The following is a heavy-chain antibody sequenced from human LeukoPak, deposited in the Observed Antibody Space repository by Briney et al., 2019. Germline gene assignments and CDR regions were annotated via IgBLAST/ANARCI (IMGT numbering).Heavy chain of an antibody. CDR2: MLPIFGTA. CDR1: GGNFRNYG. Sequence: SVKVSCKASGGNFRNYGFHWVRQAPGQGLEWMGGMLPIFGTANYAQKLQGRVTMTTDTSTSTAYMELRSLRSDDTAVYYCARWFGELSPDYWGQGTLVTVSS. CDR3: ARWFGELSPDY. D-gene: IGHD3-10*01. V-gene: IGHV1-69*05. J-gene: IGHJ4*02.